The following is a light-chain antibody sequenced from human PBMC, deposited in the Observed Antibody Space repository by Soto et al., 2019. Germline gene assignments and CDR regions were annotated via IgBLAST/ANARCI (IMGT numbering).Light chain of an antibody. Sequence: EMVMTQSPAILSVSPGERATLSCRASQNVGNNLVWYQQKPGQAPRLLIYGASRRATGVPARFSGSGSGTEFTLTISSLQSEDFAVYYCQHYNNGPRFGQGTKVDI. J-gene: IGKJ1*01. CDR1: QNVGNN. V-gene: IGKV3-15*01. CDR2: GAS. CDR3: QHYNNGPR.